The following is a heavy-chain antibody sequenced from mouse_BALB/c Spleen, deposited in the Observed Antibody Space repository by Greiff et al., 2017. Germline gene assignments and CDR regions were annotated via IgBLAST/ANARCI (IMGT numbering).Heavy chain of an antibody. V-gene: IGHV1-54*01. Sequence: VQLQQSGAELVRPGTSVKVSCKASGYAFTNYLIEWVKQRPGQGLEWIGVINPGSGGTNYNEKFKGKATLTADKSSSTAYMQLSSLTSDDSAVYFWARNHYGTSPYWYFDVWGAGTTVTVSS. CDR2: INPGSGGT. D-gene: IGHD1-1*01. J-gene: IGHJ1*01. CDR1: GYAFTNYL. CDR3: ARNHYGTSPYWYFDV.